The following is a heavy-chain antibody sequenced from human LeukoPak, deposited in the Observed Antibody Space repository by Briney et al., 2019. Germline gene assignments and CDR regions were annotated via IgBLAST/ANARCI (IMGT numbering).Heavy chain of an antibody. J-gene: IGHJ6*02. CDR2: IWYDGSNK. V-gene: IGHV3-33*01. D-gene: IGHD2-15*01. Sequence: GRSLRLSCAASGFSFKSYGMHWVRQAPGKGLEWVAVIWYDGSNKFYADSVEGRFTISRDNPKNTLYLQMNSLRAGDTAVYYCARGGDCSGGSCYSFNYYYGMDVWGQGTTVTVSS. CDR1: GFSFKSYG. CDR3: ARGGDCSGGSCYSFNYYYGMDV.